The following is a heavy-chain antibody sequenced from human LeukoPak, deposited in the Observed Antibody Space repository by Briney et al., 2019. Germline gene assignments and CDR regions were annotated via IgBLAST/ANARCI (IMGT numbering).Heavy chain of an antibody. D-gene: IGHD3-22*01. CDR2: MNPNSGNT. CDR3: TCGGYYYDSSGYSRYFDY. Sequence: ASVKVSCKASGYTFTSYDINWVRQATGQGLEWMGWMNPNSGNTGHAQKFQGRVTMTRNTSISTAYMELSSLRSEDTAVYYCTCGGYYYDSSGYSRYFDYWGQGTLVTVSS. J-gene: IGHJ4*02. CDR1: GYTFTSYD. V-gene: IGHV1-8*01.